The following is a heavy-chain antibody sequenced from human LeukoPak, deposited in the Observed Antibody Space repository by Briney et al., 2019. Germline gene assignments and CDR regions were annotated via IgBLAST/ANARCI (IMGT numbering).Heavy chain of an antibody. CDR2: ISAYNGNT. J-gene: IGHJ6*02. D-gene: IGHD3-9*01. CDR3: ARRTLVIIPRYYYYGMDV. V-gene: IGHV1-18*01. Sequence: ASVKVSCKASGYTFTSYGISWVRQAPGQGLEWMGWISAYNGNTNYAQKLQGRVTMTTDTSTSTAYMELRSLRSDDTAVYYCARRTLVIIPRYYYYGMDVWGQGTTVTVPS. CDR1: GYTFTSYG.